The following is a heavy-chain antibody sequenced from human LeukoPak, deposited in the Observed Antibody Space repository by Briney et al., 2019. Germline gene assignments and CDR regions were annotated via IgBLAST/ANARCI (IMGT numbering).Heavy chain of an antibody. CDR3: VQDRVPGTSPKLDS. CDR1: GFTFSSYW. D-gene: IGHD1-7*01. Sequence: PGGSLRLSCAASGFTFSSYWMSWVRQAPGKGLEWVSAISGSGGSTYYADSVKGRFTISRDNSKNTLYLQMNSLRAEDTAVYYCVQDRVPGTSPKLDSWGQGTLVTVSS. J-gene: IGHJ4*02. V-gene: IGHV3-23*01. CDR2: ISGSGGST.